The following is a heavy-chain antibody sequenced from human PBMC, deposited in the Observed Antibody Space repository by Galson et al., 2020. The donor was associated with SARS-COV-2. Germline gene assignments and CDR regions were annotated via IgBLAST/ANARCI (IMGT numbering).Heavy chain of an antibody. CDR3: ARDRPMVRGDPYYYYGMDV. J-gene: IGHJ6*02. CDR1: GGSISSGGYY. CDR2: IYYSGST. D-gene: IGHD3-10*01. V-gene: IGHV4-31*03. Sequence: ASETLSLTCTVSGGSISSGGYYWSWIRQHPGKGLEWIGYIYYSGSTYYNPSLKSRVTISVDTSKNQFSLKLSSVTAADTAVYYCARDRPMVRGDPYYYYGMDVWGQGTTVTVSS.